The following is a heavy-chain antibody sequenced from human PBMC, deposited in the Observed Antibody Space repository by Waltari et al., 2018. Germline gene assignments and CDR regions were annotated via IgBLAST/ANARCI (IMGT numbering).Heavy chain of an antibody. CDR3: TRAVYYDSSGYQR. CDR1: GFTFGDYA. CDR2: ISSKAYGGTT. Sequence: EVQLVESGGGLVQPGRSLRLSCTASGFTFGDYAMSWVRQAPGKGLEWVGFISSKAYGGTTEYAASVKDRFTISRDDSKRIAYLQMNSLKTEDTAVYYCTRAVYYDSSGYQRWGQGTLVTVSS. J-gene: IGHJ4*02. D-gene: IGHD3-22*01. V-gene: IGHV3-49*04.